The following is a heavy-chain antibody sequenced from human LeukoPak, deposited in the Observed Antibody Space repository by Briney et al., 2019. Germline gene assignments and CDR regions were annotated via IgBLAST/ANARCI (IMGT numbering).Heavy chain of an antibody. Sequence: SETLSLTCSVSGGSISSASYYWTWIRQHPGKGLEWIGYVYYSGSTDYNPSLRGRVMISPDTSKNQFSLRLSSVTAADTAVYYCARGLDSSGTDAFDIWGQGTMVTVSS. CDR1: GGSISSASYY. V-gene: IGHV4-31*03. D-gene: IGHD3-22*01. CDR3: ARGLDSSGTDAFDI. CDR2: VYYSGST. J-gene: IGHJ3*02.